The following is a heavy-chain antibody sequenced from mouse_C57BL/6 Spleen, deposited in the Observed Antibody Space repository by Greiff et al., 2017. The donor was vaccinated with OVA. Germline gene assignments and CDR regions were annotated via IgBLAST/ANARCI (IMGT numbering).Heavy chain of an antibody. CDR1: GFNIKNTY. CDR2: IDPANGNT. CDR3: ARGDYDVGAWFAY. J-gene: IGHJ3*01. D-gene: IGHD2-4*01. V-gene: IGHV14-3*01. Sequence: VQLKESVAELVRPGASVKLSCTASGFNIKNTYMHWVKQRPEQGLEWIGRIDPANGNTKYAPKFQGKATITADTSSNTAYLQLSSLTSEDTAIYYCARGDYDVGAWFAYWGQGTLVTVSA.